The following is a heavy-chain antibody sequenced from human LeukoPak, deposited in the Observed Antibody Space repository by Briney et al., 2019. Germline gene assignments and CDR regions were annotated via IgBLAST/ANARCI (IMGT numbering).Heavy chain of an antibody. D-gene: IGHD4-17*01. Sequence: SETLSLTCTVSGGSISSYYWSWIWQPAGKGLEWIGRIYTSGSTNYNPSLKSRVTMSVDTSKNQFSLKLSSVTAADTAVYYCARDRQMTTVTTPFPWYFDLWGRGTLVTVSS. J-gene: IGHJ2*01. V-gene: IGHV4-4*07. CDR3: ARDRQMTTVTTPFPWYFDL. CDR2: IYTSGST. CDR1: GGSISSYY.